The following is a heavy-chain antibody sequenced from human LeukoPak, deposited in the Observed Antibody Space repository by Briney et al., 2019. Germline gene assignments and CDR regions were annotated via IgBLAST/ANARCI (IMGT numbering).Heavy chain of an antibody. CDR2: VLGSGSAT. CDR3: VRTGRLPDY. V-gene: IGHV3-48*04. J-gene: IGHJ4*02. Sequence: GGSLRLSCAASGFTFSSYAMSWVRQAPGKGLEWLAYVLGSGSATLYADSLKGRFTISRDNAQNSLYLQMNSLRAEDTAVYYCVRTGRLPDYWGQGTLVTVSS. CDR1: GFTFSSYA. D-gene: IGHD1-26*01.